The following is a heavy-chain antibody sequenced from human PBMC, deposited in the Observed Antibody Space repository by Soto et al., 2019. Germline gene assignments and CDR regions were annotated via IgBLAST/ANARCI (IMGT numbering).Heavy chain of an antibody. CDR1: SGSISSSNW. V-gene: IGHV4-4*02. CDR2: IYHSGST. D-gene: IGHD4-17*01. Sequence: QVQLQESGPGLVKPSGTLSLTCAVSSGSISSSNWWSWVRQPPGKGLEWIGEIYHSGSTNYNPSLKSRVTISVDKSKNQFSLKLSAVTAADTAVYYCAGGEGNQGNGDPDAFDIWGQGTMVTVSS. J-gene: IGHJ3*02. CDR3: AGGEGNQGNGDPDAFDI.